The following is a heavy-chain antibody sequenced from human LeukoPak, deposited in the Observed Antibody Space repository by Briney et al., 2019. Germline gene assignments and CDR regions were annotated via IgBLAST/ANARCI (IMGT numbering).Heavy chain of an antibody. V-gene: IGHV4-39*01. D-gene: IGHD2-15*01. Sequence: PSETLSLTCTVSGGSISSSSYYWGWIRQPPGKGLEWIGSIYYSGSTYYNPSLKSRVTISVDTSKNQCSLKLSSVTAADTAVYYCARGRGLAATGYWGQGTLVTVSS. J-gene: IGHJ4*02. CDR1: GGSISSSSYY. CDR2: IYYSGST. CDR3: ARGRGLAATGY.